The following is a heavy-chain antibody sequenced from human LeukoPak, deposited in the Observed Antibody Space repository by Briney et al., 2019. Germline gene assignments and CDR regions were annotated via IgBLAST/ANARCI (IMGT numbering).Heavy chain of an antibody. V-gene: IGHV3-64*01. D-gene: IGHD2-8*01. CDR2: ISSNGIST. Sequence: GGSLRLSCVVSGFSLSSHGMHWVRQAPGKGLEDVSAISSNGISTFYANSVKGRFTVSRDDSKNTVYLQMGSLRAEDMAVYYCVKWTNYSFALWGRGTLVTVSS. J-gene: IGHJ2*01. CDR1: GFSLSSHG. CDR3: VKWTNYSFAL.